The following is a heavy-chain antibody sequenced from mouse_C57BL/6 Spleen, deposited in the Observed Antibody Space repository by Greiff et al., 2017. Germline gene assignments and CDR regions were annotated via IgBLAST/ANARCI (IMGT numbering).Heavy chain of an antibody. J-gene: IGHJ3*01. CDR2: IYPRRGNT. CDR1: GYTFTSYG. D-gene: IGHD3-2*02. CDR3: AQTAQATPFAY. Sequence: QVQLQQSGAELARPGASVKLSCKASGYTFTSYGISWVKQRTGQGLEWIGEIYPRRGNTYYNEKFKGKATLTADKSSSTAYMELRSLTSEDSAVYFCAQTAQATPFAYWGQGTLVTVSA. V-gene: IGHV1-81*01.